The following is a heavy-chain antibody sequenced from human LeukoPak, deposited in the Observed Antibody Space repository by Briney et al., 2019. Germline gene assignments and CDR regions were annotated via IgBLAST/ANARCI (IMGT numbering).Heavy chain of an antibody. CDR3: ARDYLYAFDY. Sequence: PGGSLRLSCAASGFIFSRYSMNWVRQAPGKGLERVSYISHSGNAIHYTDSVKGRFTISRDNAKNALYLQMNSLRAEDTAVYFCARDYLYAFDYWGQGTLVTVSS. J-gene: IGHJ4*02. D-gene: IGHD2-2*01. CDR2: ISHSGNAI. CDR1: GFIFSRYS. V-gene: IGHV3-48*01.